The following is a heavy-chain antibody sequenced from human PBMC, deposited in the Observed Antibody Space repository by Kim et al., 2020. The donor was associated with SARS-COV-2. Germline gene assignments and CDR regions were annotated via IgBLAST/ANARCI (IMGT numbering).Heavy chain of an antibody. CDR2: IKQDGSEK. Sequence: GGSLRLSCAASGFTFSSYWMSWVRQAPGKGLEWVANIKQDGSEKYYVDSVKGRFTISRDNAKNSLYLQMNSLRAEDTAVYYCARVLGYGSSGYSSFDYWGQGTLVTVSS. J-gene: IGHJ4*02. CDR1: GFTFSSYW. D-gene: IGHD3-22*01. CDR3: ARVLGYGSSGYSSFDY. V-gene: IGHV3-7*05.